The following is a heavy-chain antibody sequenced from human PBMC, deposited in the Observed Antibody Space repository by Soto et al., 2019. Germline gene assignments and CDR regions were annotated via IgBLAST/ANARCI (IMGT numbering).Heavy chain of an antibody. J-gene: IGHJ4*02. CDR2: ISGSGGST. CDR3: HVVVVAAVDY. CDR1: GFTFSSYA. D-gene: IGHD2-15*01. V-gene: IGHV3-23*01. Sequence: TGGSLRLSCAASGFTFSSYAMSWVRQAPGKGLEWVSAISGSGGSTYYADSVKGRFTISRDNSMNTLYLQMNSLRAEDTAVYYCHVVVVAAVDYWGQGTLVTVSS.